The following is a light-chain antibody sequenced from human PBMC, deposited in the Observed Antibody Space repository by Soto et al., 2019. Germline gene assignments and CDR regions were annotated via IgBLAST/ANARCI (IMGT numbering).Light chain of an antibody. J-gene: IGKJ3*01. CDR1: QSLLLSSGNNY. Sequence: DIVLTQSPLSLPVTPGESASISCKASQSLLLSSGNNYLDWYLQKPGQSPQLLIYLGSNRASGVPDRFSGSGSGTDFTLKISRVEAEDVGVYYCMQALQTPRTFGPGTKVDIK. CDR2: LGS. CDR3: MQALQTPRT. V-gene: IGKV2-28*01.